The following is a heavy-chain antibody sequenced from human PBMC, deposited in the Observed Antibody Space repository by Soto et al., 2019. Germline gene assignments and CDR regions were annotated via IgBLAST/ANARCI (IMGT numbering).Heavy chain of an antibody. V-gene: IGHV3-30*18. CDR1: GFTFRSFG. J-gene: IGHJ6*02. CDR2: VSYDGNHK. CDR3: AKGVGQQMVLIYGMDV. Sequence: QVQLVESGGGVIQPGTSLSLSCGSSGFTFRSFGMYWVRQAPGKGLEWVAVVSYDGNHKYDADSVKGRCTVSTDTAKHMVSLQMNSLRGEDTAVSYCAKGVGQQMVLIYGMDVWGQGTTVTVSS. D-gene: IGHD6-13*01.